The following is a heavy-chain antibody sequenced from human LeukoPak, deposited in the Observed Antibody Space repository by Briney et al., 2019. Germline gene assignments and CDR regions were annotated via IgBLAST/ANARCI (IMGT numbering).Heavy chain of an antibody. CDR2: IYYSGST. V-gene: IGHV4-39*02. CDR3: ARGSGDSSGYFGLGAFDI. CDR1: GGSISSNSYY. D-gene: IGHD3-22*01. J-gene: IGHJ3*02. Sequence: KASETLSLTCAVSGGSISSNSYYWGWIRQPPGKGLEWIGSIYYSGSTYHNPSLKSRVAISVDTSKNHFSLKLSSVTAADTAVYYCARGSGDSSGYFGLGAFDIWGRGTMVTVSS.